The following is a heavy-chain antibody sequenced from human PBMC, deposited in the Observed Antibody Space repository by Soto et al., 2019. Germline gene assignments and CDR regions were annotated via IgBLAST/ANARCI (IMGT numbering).Heavy chain of an antibody. CDR3: ARATGVTMIVVNDWFDP. D-gene: IGHD3-22*01. J-gene: IGHJ5*02. CDR2: INPYNGNT. V-gene: IGHV1-8*01. Sequence: ASVKVSCKASGYTFTSYDINWVRQAPGQGLEWMGWINPYNGNTNYAQKFQGRVTMTRDTSTSTVYMELSSLRSEDTAVYYCARATGVTMIVVNDWFDPWGQGTLVTVSS. CDR1: GYTFTSYD.